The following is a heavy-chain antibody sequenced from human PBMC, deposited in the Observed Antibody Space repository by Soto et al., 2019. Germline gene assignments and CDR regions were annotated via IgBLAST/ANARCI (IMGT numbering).Heavy chain of an antibody. Sequence: ASVTVSCTASGYTFTSDYMHWVRQAPGQGLEWMGWMNPNSGNTGFAQKFQGRVTMTRNTSISTAYMELSSLRFEDTAVFYCAGGEMVAATPFSYWGQATLVTVS. J-gene: IGHJ4*02. CDR2: MNPNSGNT. CDR3: AGGEMVAATPFSY. D-gene: IGHD2-15*01. CDR1: GYTFTSDY. V-gene: IGHV1-8*02.